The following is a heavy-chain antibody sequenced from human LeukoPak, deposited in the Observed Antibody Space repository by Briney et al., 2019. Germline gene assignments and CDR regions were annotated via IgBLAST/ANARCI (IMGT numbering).Heavy chain of an antibody. CDR2: IYYSGST. CDR1: GGSISSGGYY. D-gene: IGHD4-17*01. CDR3: ARAGTKSYGDHESALDY. J-gene: IGHJ4*02. Sequence: PSETLSLTCTVSGGSISSGGYYWSWIRQHPGKGLEWIGYIYYSGSTYYNPSLKSRVTISVDTSKNQFSLKLSSVTAADTAVYYCARAGTKSYGDHESALDYWGQGTLVTVPS. V-gene: IGHV4-31*03.